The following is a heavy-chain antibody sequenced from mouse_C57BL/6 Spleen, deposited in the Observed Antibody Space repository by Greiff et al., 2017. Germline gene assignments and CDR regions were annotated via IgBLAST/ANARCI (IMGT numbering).Heavy chain of an antibody. V-gene: IGHV1-42*01. J-gene: IGHJ3*01. CDR1: GYSFTGYY. CDR3: AREAYGYAFAY. Sequence: VQLQQSGPELVKPGASVKMSCKASGYSFTGYYMNWVKQSPEKSLEWIGEFNPSTGGTTYNQKFKAKATLTVDKSSSTAYMQLKSLTSDDSAVYYCAREAYGYAFAYWGQGTLVTVSA. D-gene: IGHD2-2*01. CDR2: FNPSTGGT.